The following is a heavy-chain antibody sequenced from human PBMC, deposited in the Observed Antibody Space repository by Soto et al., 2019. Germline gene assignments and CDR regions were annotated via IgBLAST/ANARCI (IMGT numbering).Heavy chain of an antibody. V-gene: IGHV4-4*07. J-gene: IGHJ4*02. CDR2: FSLSGTT. CDR1: GASITGSSY. Sequence: SLTCTVSGASITGSSYWSWIRQPAGKGLEWIGRFSLSGTTNYNPSLRGRVTMSADVSKNQFSLRLTSVTAADTALYYCARGMTPLGAPAWYYFDSWGQGTLVTVSS. CDR3: ARGMTPLGAPAWYYFDS. D-gene: IGHD2-15*01.